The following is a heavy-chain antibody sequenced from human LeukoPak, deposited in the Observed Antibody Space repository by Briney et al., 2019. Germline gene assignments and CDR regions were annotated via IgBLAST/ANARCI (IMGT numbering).Heavy chain of an antibody. V-gene: IGHV3-33*08. J-gene: IGHJ4*02. Sequence: GGSLRLSCAASGFSFGTSWMSWVRQAPGKGLEWVAVIWYDGSNKYYADSVKGRFTISRDNSKNTLYLQMNSLRAEDTAVYYCARGGSYDYWGQGTLVTVSS. CDR3: ARGGSYDY. D-gene: IGHD1-26*01. CDR2: IWYDGSNK. CDR1: GFSFGTSW.